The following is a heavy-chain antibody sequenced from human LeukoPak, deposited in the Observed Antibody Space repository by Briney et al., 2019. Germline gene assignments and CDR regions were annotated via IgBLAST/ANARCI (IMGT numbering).Heavy chain of an antibody. CDR1: GFTFSSYE. CDR2: ISSSGSTI. D-gene: IGHD1-14*01. Sequence: GGSLRLSCAASGFTFSSYEMNWVRQAPGKGLGGVSYISSSGSTIYYADSVKGRFTISRDNAKNSLYLQMNSLRAEDTAVYYCARALRSEDAFDIWGQGTMVTVSS. V-gene: IGHV3-48*03. CDR3: ARALRSEDAFDI. J-gene: IGHJ3*02.